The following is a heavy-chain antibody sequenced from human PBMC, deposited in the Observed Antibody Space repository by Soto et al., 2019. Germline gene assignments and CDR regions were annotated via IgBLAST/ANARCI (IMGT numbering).Heavy chain of an antibody. V-gene: IGHV5-51*01. D-gene: IGHD3-10*02. CDR2: IYPGDSDT. Sequence: GESLKISCKGSGYSFTSYWIGWVRQMPGKGLEWMGIIYPGDSDTRYSPSFQGQVTISADKSISTAYLQWSSLKASDTVMYYCARVGCSGSYYAGYFDYWGQGTLVTVSS. CDR3: ARVGCSGSYYAGYFDY. CDR1: GYSFTSYW. J-gene: IGHJ4*02.